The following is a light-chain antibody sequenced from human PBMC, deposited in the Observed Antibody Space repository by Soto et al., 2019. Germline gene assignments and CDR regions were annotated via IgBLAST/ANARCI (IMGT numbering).Light chain of an antibody. V-gene: IGKV3-15*01. CDR3: QHYNNWPPWT. CDR1: QSISSN. J-gene: IGKJ1*01. Sequence: EIVMTQSPATLSVSPGERATLSCRASQSISSNLAWYQQKPGQAPRLLIYGASTRATGIPARFSGSGSGTEVPLTISSLQYEDFSVYYCQHYNNWPPWTFGQGTKVEIK. CDR2: GAS.